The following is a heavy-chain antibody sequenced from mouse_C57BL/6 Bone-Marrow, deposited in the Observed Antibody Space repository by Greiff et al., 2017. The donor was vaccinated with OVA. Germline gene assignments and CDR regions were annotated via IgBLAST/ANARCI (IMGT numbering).Heavy chain of an antibody. Sequence: VQLKESGPGLVKPSHSLSLTCSVTGYSITSGYYWNWIRQFPGNKLEWMGYISYDGSNNYNPSLKNRISITRDTSKNQFFLKLNSVTTEDTATYYCARSPHYYGSSYPEDWGQGTTLTVSS. CDR3: ARSPHYYGSSYPED. CDR2: ISYDGSN. CDR1: GYSITSGYY. J-gene: IGHJ2*01. V-gene: IGHV3-6*01. D-gene: IGHD1-1*01.